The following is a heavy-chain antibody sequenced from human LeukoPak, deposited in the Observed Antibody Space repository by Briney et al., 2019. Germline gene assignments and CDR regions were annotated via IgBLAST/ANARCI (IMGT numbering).Heavy chain of an antibody. Sequence: ASVKVSCKASGYTFTDNFLHWVRQAPGKGLEWMGGFDPEDGETIYAQKFQGRVTMTEDTSTDTAYMELNSLRSEDTAVYYCATGRPDSSGWLSETSASWFDPWGQGTLVTVSS. CDR2: FDPEDGET. V-gene: IGHV1-24*01. CDR3: ATGRPDSSGWLSETSASWFDP. J-gene: IGHJ5*02. D-gene: IGHD3-22*01. CDR1: GYTFTDNF.